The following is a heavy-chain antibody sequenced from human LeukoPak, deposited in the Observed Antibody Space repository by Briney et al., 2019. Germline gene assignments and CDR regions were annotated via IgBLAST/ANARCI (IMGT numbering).Heavy chain of an antibody. CDR2: IRQDGGEE. CDR1: GFTFSSYA. CDR3: ARDGTAPGLYFDL. Sequence: GSLRLSCAASGFTFSSYAMHWVRQAPGKGLEWVASIRQDGGEESYVDSVKGRFTISRDNTKNSLYLQMSSLRAEDTAVYYCARDGTAPGLYFDLWGQGTLVTVSS. J-gene: IGHJ4*01. D-gene: IGHD1/OR15-1a*01. V-gene: IGHV3-7*01.